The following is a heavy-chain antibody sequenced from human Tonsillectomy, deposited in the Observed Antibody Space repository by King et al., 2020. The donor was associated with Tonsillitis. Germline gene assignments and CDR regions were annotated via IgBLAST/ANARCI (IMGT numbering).Heavy chain of an antibody. CDR3: ARGTRYGDYVSDYYYYMDV. Sequence: QLQESGPGLVKPSGTLSLTCAVSGGSISSSNWWSWVRQPPGKGLEWIGEIYHSGSTNYNPSLKSRVTISVDKSKNQFSLKLSSVTAADTAVYYCARGTRYGDYVSDYYYYMDVWGNGTTVTVSS. J-gene: IGHJ6*03. V-gene: IGHV4-4*02. D-gene: IGHD4-17*01. CDR1: GGSISSSNW. CDR2: IYHSGST.